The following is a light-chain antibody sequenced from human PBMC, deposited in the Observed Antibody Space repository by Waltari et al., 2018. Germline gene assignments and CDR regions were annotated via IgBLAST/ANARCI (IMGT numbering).Light chain of an antibody. CDR3: QQSYRIPPIT. CDR1: QSIARS. J-gene: IGKJ5*01. CDR2: VAS. Sequence: DIQMTQSPSSLSASVGDRVTITCRASQSIARSLNWSQQKPGQAPKLLIYVASTLQSGVPSRFSGSGSGTDFTLTISSLQPEDFATYYCQQSYRIPPITFGQGTRLEIK. V-gene: IGKV1-39*01.